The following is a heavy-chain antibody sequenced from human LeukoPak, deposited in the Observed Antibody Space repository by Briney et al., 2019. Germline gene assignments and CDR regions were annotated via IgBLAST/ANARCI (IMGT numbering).Heavy chain of an antibody. CDR2: IKQDGSEK. Sequence: GGSLRLSRAASGFTFSSYWMSWVRQAPGKGLEWVANIKQDGSEKYYVDSVKGRFTISRDNAKNSLYLQMNSLRAEDTAVYYCARDYLGGNPDAFDIWGQGTMVTVSS. J-gene: IGHJ3*02. CDR3: ARDYLGGNPDAFDI. V-gene: IGHV3-7*01. CDR1: GFTFSSYW. D-gene: IGHD4-23*01.